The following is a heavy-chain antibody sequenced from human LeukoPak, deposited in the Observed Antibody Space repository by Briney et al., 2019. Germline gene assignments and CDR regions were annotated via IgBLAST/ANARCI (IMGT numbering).Heavy chain of an antibody. CDR1: GYTFTGYY. CDR2: INLNSGGT. D-gene: IGHD5-12*01. V-gene: IGHV1-2*02. CDR3: ASKATIPDYYYYGMDV. Sequence: ASVKVSCKASGYTFTGYYMHWVRQAPGQGLEWMGWINLNSGGTNYAQKFQGRVAMTRDTSISTAYMELSRLRSDDTAVYYCASKATIPDYYYYGMDVWGQGTTVTVSS. J-gene: IGHJ6*02.